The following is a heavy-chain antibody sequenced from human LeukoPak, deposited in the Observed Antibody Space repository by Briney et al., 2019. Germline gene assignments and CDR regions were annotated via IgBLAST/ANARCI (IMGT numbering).Heavy chain of an antibody. CDR3: ARGNDRHTPSERGDCSGGSCSTETYYFDY. CDR2: INHSGST. CDR1: GGSFSGYY. Sequence: SETLSLTCAVYGGSFSGYYWSWIRQPPGKGLEWIGEINHSGSTNYNPSLKSRVTISVDTSKNQFSLKLSSVTAADTAVYYCARGNDRHTPSERGDCSGGSCSTETYYFDYWGPGTLVTVSS. J-gene: IGHJ4*02. V-gene: IGHV4-34*01. D-gene: IGHD2-15*01.